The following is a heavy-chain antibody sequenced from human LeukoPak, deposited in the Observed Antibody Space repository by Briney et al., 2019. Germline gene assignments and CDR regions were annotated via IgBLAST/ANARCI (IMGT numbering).Heavy chain of an antibody. J-gene: IGHJ6*03. V-gene: IGHV4-38-2*02. CDR2: IYHSGSA. CDR1: GYSISFGSY. Sequence: SETLSLTCTVSGYSISFGSYWGWIRQPPGKGLEWIGSIYHSGSAYYNPSLKSRVTISVDTSKNQFSLKLNSVTAADTAVYYCARDYYDGPPYYNYMDIWGKGTTVTISS. D-gene: IGHD3-22*01. CDR3: ARDYYDGPPYYNYMDI.